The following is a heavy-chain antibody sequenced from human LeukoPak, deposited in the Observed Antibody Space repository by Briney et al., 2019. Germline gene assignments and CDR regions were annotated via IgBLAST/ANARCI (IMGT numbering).Heavy chain of an antibody. Sequence: ESLKISCKGSGYTFTTCWIGWVRQMPGKGLEWTGIIYPSDSDTTYSPSFQGQVTISADKSISTAYLHWSSLKASDTAMYYCARLYGTKIDYWGQGTLVTVSS. CDR1: GYTFTTCW. J-gene: IGHJ4*02. CDR2: IYPSDSDT. CDR3: ARLYGTKIDY. V-gene: IGHV5-51*01. D-gene: IGHD1-26*01.